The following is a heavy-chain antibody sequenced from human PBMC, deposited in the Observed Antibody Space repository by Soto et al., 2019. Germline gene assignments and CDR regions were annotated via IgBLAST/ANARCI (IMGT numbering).Heavy chain of an antibody. CDR2: IIPIFGTA. CDR1: GGTFSSYA. Sequence: QVQLVQSGAEVKKPGSSVKVSCKASGGTFSSYAISWVRQAPGQGLEWMGGIIPIFGTANYAQKFQVRVTITADESTSTAYMELSSLRSEDTAVYYCARVVPGPPGDWESSGSYPYYFDYWGQGTLVTVSS. V-gene: IGHV1-69*01. J-gene: IGHJ4*02. CDR3: ARVVPGPPGDWESSGSYPYYFDY. D-gene: IGHD3-10*01.